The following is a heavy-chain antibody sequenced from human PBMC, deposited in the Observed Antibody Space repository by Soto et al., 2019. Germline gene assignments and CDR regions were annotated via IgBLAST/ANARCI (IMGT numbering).Heavy chain of an antibody. CDR3: ARDLARVQLWLPFND. J-gene: IGHJ4*02. CDR1: GFTFSSYA. Sequence: GGSLSLSCAASGFTFSSYAMHWVRQAPGKGLEWVAVISYDGRNKYYADSVKGRFTISRDNSDSTLYLQMNSLRTEDTAVYYCARDLARVQLWLPFNDWGQGTLVTVSS. CDR2: ISYDGRNK. V-gene: IGHV3-30*04. D-gene: IGHD5-18*01.